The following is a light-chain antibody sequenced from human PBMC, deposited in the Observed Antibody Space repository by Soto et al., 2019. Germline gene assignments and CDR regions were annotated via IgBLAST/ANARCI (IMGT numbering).Light chain of an antibody. CDR2: GAS. CDR3: QQYRTSPPT. V-gene: IGKV3-20*01. CDR1: QSVSRNS. Sequence: EIVLTQSPGTLSLSPGERATLSCRASQSVSRNSLAWYQQKPGQAPRLLIYGASSRATDIPDRFSGSGSGTDFTLIVSRLEPEDFAVYFCQQYRTSPPTFGPGTKVDIK. J-gene: IGKJ3*01.